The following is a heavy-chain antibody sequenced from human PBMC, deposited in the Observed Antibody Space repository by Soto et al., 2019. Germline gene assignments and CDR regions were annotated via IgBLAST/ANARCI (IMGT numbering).Heavy chain of an antibody. V-gene: IGHV3-30*18. Sequence: GGSLRLSCAASGFTFSSYGMHWVRQAPGKGLEWVAVISYDGSNKYYADSVKGRFTISRDNSKNTLYLQMNSLRAEDTAVYYCAKDGSQLEPDYWGQGTLVTVSS. D-gene: IGHD1-1*01. CDR2: ISYDGSNK. J-gene: IGHJ4*02. CDR3: AKDGSQLEPDY. CDR1: GFTFSSYG.